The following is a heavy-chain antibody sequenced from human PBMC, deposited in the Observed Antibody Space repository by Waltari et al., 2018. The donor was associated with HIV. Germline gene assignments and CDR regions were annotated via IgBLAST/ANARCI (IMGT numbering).Heavy chain of an antibody. D-gene: IGHD3-22*01. CDR2: ISANNGNT. Sequence: QVHLVQSGAEVKKPGASVKVSCKASGYTFTSYGISWVRQAPGQGLEWMGWISANNGNTNHAQNLQGRVTMTTDTSTNTAYMELRSLRSDDTAVYYCARTYYYDSPREFDYWGQGTLVTVSS. CDR1: GYTFTSYG. CDR3: ARTYYYDSPREFDY. J-gene: IGHJ4*02. V-gene: IGHV1-18*01.